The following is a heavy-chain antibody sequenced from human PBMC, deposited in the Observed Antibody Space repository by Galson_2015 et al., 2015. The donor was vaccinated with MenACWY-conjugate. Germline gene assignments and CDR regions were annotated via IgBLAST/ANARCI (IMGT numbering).Heavy chain of an antibody. CDR3: ARANQWRVSEPPYHMDV. J-gene: IGHJ6*03. D-gene: IGHD1-14*01. CDR1: GFPFSNYY. V-gene: IGHV3-11*06. CDR2: IDRSGTKT. Sequence: SLRLSCAASGFPFSNYYINLLRRAPGRGLEWIAYIDRSGTKTHYADSVKGRFVVSRDNANRSLNLQMHSVRADDTAVYYCARANQWRVSEPPYHMDVSVQGTTVSV.